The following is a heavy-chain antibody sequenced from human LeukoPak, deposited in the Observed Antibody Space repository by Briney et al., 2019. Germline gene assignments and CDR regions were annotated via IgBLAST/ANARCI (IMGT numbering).Heavy chain of an antibody. V-gene: IGHV3-23*01. J-gene: IGHJ4*02. CDR3: AKGFLEWLSPRYFDY. D-gene: IGHD3-3*01. CDR2: ISGSGGST. CDR1: GFTFSSYA. Sequence: GGSLRLSCAASGFTFSSYAMSWVRQAPGKGLEWVSAISGSGGSTYYADSVKGRFTVSRDNSKNTLYLQMNSLRAEDTAVYYCAKGFLEWLSPRYFDYWGQGTLVTVSS.